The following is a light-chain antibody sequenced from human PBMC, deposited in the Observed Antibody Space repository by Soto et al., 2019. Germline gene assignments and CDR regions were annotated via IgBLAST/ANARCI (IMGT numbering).Light chain of an antibody. CDR3: QQYYSTPWT. CDR1: QIVFSNSNNNKY. Sequence: DIVMTQSADSLAVSLVGMATINCKSSQIVFSNSNNNKYLAWYQQKPGQPPKLLIHWASIRESGVPDRFSGSGSGTDFTLTINSLQAEDVAVYYCQQYYSTPWTFGQGTKVDIK. CDR2: WAS. J-gene: IGKJ1*01. V-gene: IGKV4-1*01.